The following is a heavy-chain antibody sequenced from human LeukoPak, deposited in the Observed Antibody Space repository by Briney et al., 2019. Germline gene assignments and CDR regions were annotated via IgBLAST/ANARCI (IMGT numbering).Heavy chain of an antibody. CDR3: ARVFSPPQWVGEVILGGGGYFDY. Sequence: RASETLSLTCTVSGGSISSSSYYWGWIRQPPGKGLEWIGSIYYSGSTYYNPSLKSRVTISVDTSKNQFSLKLSSVTAADTAVYYCARVFSPPQWVGEVILGGGGYFDYWGQGTLVTVSS. V-gene: IGHV4-39*07. D-gene: IGHD3-10*01. CDR2: IYYSGST. J-gene: IGHJ4*02. CDR1: GGSISSSSYY.